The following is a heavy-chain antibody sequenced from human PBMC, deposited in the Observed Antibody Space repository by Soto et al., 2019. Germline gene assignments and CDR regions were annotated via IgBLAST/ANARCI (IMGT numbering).Heavy chain of an antibody. CDR2: ITASGDRT. D-gene: IGHD4-17*01. CDR3: AKSTPVTAFF. Sequence: GSLRLSCAASGFIFRDFAMSWVRQAPGKGLEWVAYITASGDRTSYADSVKGRLIISRENSKNTLFLQMTSLRAEDTALYYCAKSTPVTAFFWGQGSRVTGSS. CDR1: GFIFRDFA. V-gene: IGHV3-23*01. J-gene: IGHJ4*02.